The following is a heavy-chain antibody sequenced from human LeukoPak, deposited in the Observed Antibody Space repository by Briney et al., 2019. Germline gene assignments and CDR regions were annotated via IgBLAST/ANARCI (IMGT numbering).Heavy chain of an antibody. CDR1: GFTFSNYA. V-gene: IGHV3-23*01. CDR2: IGGGGGDT. CDR3: AKDEIPGNKVYDALDI. J-gene: IGHJ3*02. D-gene: IGHD1-1*01. Sequence: TGGSLRLSCAASGFTFSNYAMSWVRQAPGKGLEWVSTIGGGGGDTYYADSVKGRFTISRDNSKNTLHLHMISLRAEDTAVYYCAKDEIPGNKVYDALDIWGQGTKVTVSS.